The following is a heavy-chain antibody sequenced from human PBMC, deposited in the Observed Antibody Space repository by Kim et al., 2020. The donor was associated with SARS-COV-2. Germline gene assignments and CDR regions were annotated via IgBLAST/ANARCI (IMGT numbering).Heavy chain of an antibody. V-gene: IGHV4-59*01. Sequence: SETLSLTCSVSGGAIRGYYWTWIRQPPGKRLEWIGYVYHTGNTNYNPSLRGRVTISLDTSKRQFSLTLTSVTAAVTAVYYCASTGVGAVGWFDPWGQGTLVSVSS. CDR2: VYHTGNT. J-gene: IGHJ5*02. D-gene: IGHD1-26*01. CDR3: ASTGVGAVGWFDP. CDR1: GGAIRGYY.